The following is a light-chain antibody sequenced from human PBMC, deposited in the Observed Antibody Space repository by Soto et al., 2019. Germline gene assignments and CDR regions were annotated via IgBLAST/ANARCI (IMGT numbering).Light chain of an antibody. J-gene: IGLJ1*01. Sequence: QSVLTQPPPASGTPRPRGTISCSGSSSKIGSNTVNWYQQLPGTAPKLLIYSNNQRPSGVPDRFSGSKSGTSASLAISGLQSEDEADYYCAAWDDGLNGYVFGTGTKVTVL. CDR1: SSKIGSNT. CDR2: SNN. V-gene: IGLV1-44*01. CDR3: AAWDDGLNGYV.